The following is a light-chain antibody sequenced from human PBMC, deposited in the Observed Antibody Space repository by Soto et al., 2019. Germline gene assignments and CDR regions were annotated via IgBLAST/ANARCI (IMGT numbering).Light chain of an antibody. CDR2: RTS. V-gene: IGKV1-5*03. CDR3: QQYSHYART. CDR1: QSVDHW. J-gene: IGKJ1*01. Sequence: DIPLTQSPSTLSASIGDRVTITCRASQSVDHWLAWYQQKPGEAPKLLISRTSTLHSGDPSRFRGSGSGTEFTLTISGLQPDDFATYDCQQYSHYARTFGQGTKVEI.